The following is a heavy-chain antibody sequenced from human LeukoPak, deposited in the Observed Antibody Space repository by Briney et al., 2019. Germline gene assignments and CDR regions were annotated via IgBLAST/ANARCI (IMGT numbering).Heavy chain of an antibody. V-gene: IGHV1-69*06. CDR2: IIPIFGTA. J-gene: IGHJ5*02. Sequence: SVKVSCKASGGTFSSYAISWVRQAPGQGLEWMGGIIPIFGTANYAQKFQGRVTITADKSTSTAYMELSSLRSEDTAVYYCARGTVPNRSRSGGRGCFDPWGQGTLVTVSS. CDR1: GGTFSSYA. CDR3: ARGTVPNRSRSGGRGCFDP. D-gene: IGHD2-15*01.